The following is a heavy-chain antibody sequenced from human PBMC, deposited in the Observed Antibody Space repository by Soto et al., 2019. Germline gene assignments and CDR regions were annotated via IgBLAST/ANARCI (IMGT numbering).Heavy chain of an antibody. CDR3: ARDTAAGNSY. D-gene: IGHD6-13*01. V-gene: IGHV4-34*01. J-gene: IGHJ4*02. CDR1: GGSFSGYY. CDR2: INHSGST. Sequence: QVQLQQWGAGLLKPSETLSLTCAVYGGSFSGYYWSWIHQPPGKGLEWIGEINHSGSTNYNPSLKSRVTISVDTSKNQFSLKLSSVTAADTAVYYCARDTAAGNSYWGQGTLVTVSS.